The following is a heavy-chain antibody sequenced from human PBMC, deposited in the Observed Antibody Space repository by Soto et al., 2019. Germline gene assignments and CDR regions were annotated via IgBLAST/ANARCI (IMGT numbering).Heavy chain of an antibody. V-gene: IGHV1-2*04. CDR3: ARGGSGWPPYYYYYGMDV. CDR1: GYTFTGYY. CDR2: INPNSCGT. D-gene: IGHD6-19*01. J-gene: IGHJ6*02. Sequence: QVQLVQSGAEVKKPGASVKVSCKASGYTFTGYYMHWVRQAPGQGLEWRGWINPNSCGTNYAQKFQGWVTMTRDTSISTASMELSRLRSDDTAVYYCARGGSGWPPYYYYYGMDVWGQGTTVTVSS.